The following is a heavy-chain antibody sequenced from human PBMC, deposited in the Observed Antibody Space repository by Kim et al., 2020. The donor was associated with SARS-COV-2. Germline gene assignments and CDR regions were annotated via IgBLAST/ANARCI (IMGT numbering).Heavy chain of an antibody. Sequence: SVKVSCKASGGTFSSYAISWVRQAPGQGLEWMGGIIPIFGTANYAQKFQGRVTITADESTSTAYMELSSLRSEDTAVYYCARDRGYDILTGYTTNWFDPWGQGTLVTVSS. D-gene: IGHD3-9*01. J-gene: IGHJ5*02. CDR1: GGTFSSYA. CDR3: ARDRGYDILTGYTTNWFDP. CDR2: IIPIFGTA. V-gene: IGHV1-69*13.